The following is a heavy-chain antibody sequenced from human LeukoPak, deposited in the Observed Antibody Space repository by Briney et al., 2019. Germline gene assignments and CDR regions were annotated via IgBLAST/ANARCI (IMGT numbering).Heavy chain of an antibody. J-gene: IGHJ4*02. CDR2: ISSSGSTI. CDR1: GFTFSSYE. Sequence: GGSLRLSCAASGFTFSSYEMNWVRQAPGKGLEWVSYISSSGSTIYYADSVKGRFTISRDNAKNSLYLQMNSLRAEDTAVYYCAKGAPYSSGWSPVDYWGQGTLVTVSS. V-gene: IGHV3-48*03. CDR3: AKGAPYSSGWSPVDY. D-gene: IGHD6-19*01.